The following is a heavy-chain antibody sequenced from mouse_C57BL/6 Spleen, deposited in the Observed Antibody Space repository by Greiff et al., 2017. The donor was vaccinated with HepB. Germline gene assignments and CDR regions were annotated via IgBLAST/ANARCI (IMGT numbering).Heavy chain of an antibody. CDR3: ARDGNYYGSRFDY. V-gene: IGHV5-4*01. CDR1: GFTFSSYA. CDR2: ISDGGSYT. J-gene: IGHJ2*01. D-gene: IGHD1-1*01. Sequence: DVKLVESGGGLVKPGGSLKLSCAASGFTFSSYAMSWVRQTPEKRLEWVATISDGGSYTYYPDNVKGRFTISRDNAKNNLYLQMSHLKSEDTAMYYCARDGNYYGSRFDYWGQGTTLTVSS.